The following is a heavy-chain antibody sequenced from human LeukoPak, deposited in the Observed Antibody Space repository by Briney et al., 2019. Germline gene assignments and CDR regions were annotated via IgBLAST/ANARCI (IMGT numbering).Heavy chain of an antibody. Sequence: GGSLRLSCAASGFTFSSYAMGWVRQAPGKGLQWVSATSGSGDSTYYADSVNGRFTISRDNSKKTLYLQMNSLRGDDTAMYYCAFGPHQQWLLADYWGQGTLVTVSS. CDR2: TSGSGDST. V-gene: IGHV3-23*01. J-gene: IGHJ4*01. CDR3: AFGPHQQWLLADY. CDR1: GFTFSSYA. D-gene: IGHD6-19*01.